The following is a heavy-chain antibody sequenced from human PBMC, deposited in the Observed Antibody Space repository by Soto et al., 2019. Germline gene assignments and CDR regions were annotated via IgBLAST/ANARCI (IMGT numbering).Heavy chain of an antibody. Sequence: GGSLRLSCADSGFTFSSYGMHWVRQAPGKGLEWVAVISYDGSNKYYADSVKGRFTLSRENSKNTLYLQMNSLRAEDTAVYYCAKDGGYNRWDFDYWGQGTLVTVSS. CDR2: ISYDGSNK. J-gene: IGHJ4*02. CDR3: AKDGGYNRWDFDY. D-gene: IGHD1-1*01. CDR1: GFTFSSYG. V-gene: IGHV3-30*18.